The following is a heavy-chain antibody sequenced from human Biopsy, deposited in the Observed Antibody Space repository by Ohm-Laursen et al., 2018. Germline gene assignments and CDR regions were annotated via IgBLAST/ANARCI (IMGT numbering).Heavy chain of an antibody. CDR3: ATKLTGYFHH. J-gene: IGHJ1*01. D-gene: IGHD3-9*01. CDR1: GYTFAGYY. Sequence: VKISCKASGYTFAGYYLHWVRQAPGQGLEWLGGNIPILGTGNYAQKFQDRVTVAADTSTSTATMELRSLRSDDTAVYYCATKLTGYFHHWGQGTLVIVSS. CDR2: NIPILGTG. V-gene: IGHV1-69*13.